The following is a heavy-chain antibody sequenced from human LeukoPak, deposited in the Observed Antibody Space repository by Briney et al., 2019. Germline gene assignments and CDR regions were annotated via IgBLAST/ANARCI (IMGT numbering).Heavy chain of an antibody. J-gene: IGHJ4*02. CDR2: IYYSGNT. CDR1: GGSISSSTYY. CDR3: ARRGPPNYFDY. D-gene: IGHD3-10*01. Sequence: TSETLSLTCTVSGGSISSSTYYWGWIRQPPGKGLEWIGSIYYSGNTYYNPSLKSRVTISVDTSKTQFSLKLSSVTAADTAVYYCARRGPPNYFDYWGQGSLVTVSS. V-gene: IGHV4-39*01.